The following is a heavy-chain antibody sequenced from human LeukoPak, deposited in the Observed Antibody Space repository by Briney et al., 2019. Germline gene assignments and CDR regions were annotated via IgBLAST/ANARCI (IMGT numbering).Heavy chain of an antibody. CDR3: ARDRGYSSSWYRGFDY. CDR2: ISAYSGDT. J-gene: IGHJ4*02. CDR1: GYTFTSYG. V-gene: IGHV1-18*01. D-gene: IGHD6-13*01. Sequence: ASVKVSCKASGYTFTSYGISWVRQAPGQGLEWMGWISAYSGDTNYAQKFQGRATMTTDTSTSTAYMELRSLSSDDTAVYYCARDRGYSSSWYRGFDYWGQGTLVTVSS.